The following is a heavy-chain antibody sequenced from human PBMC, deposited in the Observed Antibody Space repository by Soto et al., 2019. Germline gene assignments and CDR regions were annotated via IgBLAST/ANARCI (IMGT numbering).Heavy chain of an antibody. CDR2: IRDITNNFAT. D-gene: IGHD3-22*01. J-gene: IGHJ4*02. Sequence: GGSLRLSCAASGFTFSASAVHWVRQPPGKGLEWVARIRDITNNFATAYAASVKGRFTASRDDSQNTAYLQMNSLRAEDTAVYYCAKEPPTSYYDSSGYYPYWGQGTLVTVSS. CDR3: AKEPPTSYYDSSGYYPY. CDR1: GFTFSASA. V-gene: IGHV3-73*01.